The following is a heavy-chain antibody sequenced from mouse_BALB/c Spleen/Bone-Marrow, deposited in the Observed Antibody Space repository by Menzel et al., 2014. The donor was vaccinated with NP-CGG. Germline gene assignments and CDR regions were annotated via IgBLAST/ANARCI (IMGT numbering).Heavy chain of an antibody. CDR2: ISSGGSYT. J-gene: IGHJ2*01. Sequence: EVKLMESGGGLVKPGGSLKLSCAASGFTFSSYAMSWVRQTPEKRLEWVATISSGGSYTYYPDSVKGRFTIPRDNAKNTLYLQMSSLRSEDAAMYYCARHITTVVADYWGQGTTLTVSS. CDR3: ARHITTVVADY. D-gene: IGHD1-1*01. V-gene: IGHV5-9-3*01. CDR1: GFTFSSYA.